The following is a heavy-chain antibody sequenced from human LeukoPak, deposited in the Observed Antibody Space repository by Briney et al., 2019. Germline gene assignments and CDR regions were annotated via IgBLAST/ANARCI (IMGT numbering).Heavy chain of an antibody. J-gene: IGHJ5*02. CDR3: ARSSLTGGWFDP. V-gene: IGHV4-59*01. D-gene: IGHD7-27*01. CDR1: GDSIRTYY. Sequence: SETLSLTCSVSGDSIRTYYWSWIRQPPGKGLEWSGYIIDTGSTNYKPSLKTRLTMSVDVSKNQISLKLSSVTAADTAVYYCARSSLTGGWFDPWGQGILVTVSS. CDR2: IIDTGST.